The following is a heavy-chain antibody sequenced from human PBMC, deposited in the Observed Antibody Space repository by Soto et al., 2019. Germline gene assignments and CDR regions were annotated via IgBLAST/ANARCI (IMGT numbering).Heavy chain of an antibody. Sequence: QVQLQESGPGLVKPSQTLSLTCTVSGGSISSGGYFWSWVRQHPGKGLEWIGNIYYSGRTYYNPSLKSRVTISVDTSKNNLSLKLSYVTAADTAVYYCARFAKEENPKVGSWYYFDYWGPGTRVSVSS. V-gene: IGHV4-31*03. CDR2: IYYSGRT. CDR1: GGSISSGGYF. J-gene: IGHJ4*02. CDR3: ARFAKEENPKVGSWYYFDY. D-gene: IGHD6-13*01.